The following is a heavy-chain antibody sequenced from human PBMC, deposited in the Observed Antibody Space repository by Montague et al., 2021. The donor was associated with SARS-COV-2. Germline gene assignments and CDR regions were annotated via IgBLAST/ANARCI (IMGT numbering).Heavy chain of an antibody. V-gene: IGHV3-11*01. CDR3: ARVAKLAAAGLWWFDP. CDR1: GFTFSDYY. CDR2: INSSGSSI. Sequence: SLRLSCAASGFTFSDYYMSWIRQAPGKGLEWISYINSSGSSIYYADSVKGRFTISRDNAKNTLYLHMNSLRAEDTAVYYCARVAKLAAAGLWWFDPWGQGTLVTVSS. D-gene: IGHD6-13*01. J-gene: IGHJ5*02.